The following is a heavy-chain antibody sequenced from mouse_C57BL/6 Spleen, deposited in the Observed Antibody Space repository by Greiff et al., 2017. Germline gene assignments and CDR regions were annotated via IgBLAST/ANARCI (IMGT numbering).Heavy chain of an antibody. D-gene: IGHD3-2*02. V-gene: IGHV1-82*01. Sequence: QVQLQQSGPELVKPGASVKISCKASGYAFSRSWMNWVKQRPGKGLEWIGRIYPGDGDTNYNRKFKGEATLTADKSSSTAYMQRSRLASEDSAVYFCARDSSGGDWFAYWGQGTLVTVSA. J-gene: IGHJ3*01. CDR2: IYPGDGDT. CDR1: GYAFSRSW. CDR3: ARDSSGGDWFAY.